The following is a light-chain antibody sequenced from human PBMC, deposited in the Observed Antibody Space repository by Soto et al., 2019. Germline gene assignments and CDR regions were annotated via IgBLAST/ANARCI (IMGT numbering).Light chain of an antibody. V-gene: IGKV3-15*01. CDR3: QKYTKWPLWP. CDR1: QSITRN. J-gene: IGKJ1*01. CDR2: GAS. Sequence: IVITQSPSTLSLSQRERATLSCRASQSITRNLAWYQQTPGQAPRLLXYGASTRATGIPARFSGSGSGTEFTLTISSLQSEDFAVYYCQKYTKWPLWPFGQRTKVDIK.